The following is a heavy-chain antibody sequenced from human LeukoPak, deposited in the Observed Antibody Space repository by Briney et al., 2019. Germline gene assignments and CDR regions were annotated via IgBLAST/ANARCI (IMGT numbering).Heavy chain of an antibody. J-gene: IGHJ4*02. Sequence: GGSLRLSCAASGSTFSSYGMHWVRQAPGKGLEWVAFIRYDGSNKYYADSVKGRFTISRDNSKNTLYLQMNSLRAEDTAVYYCAKDQDSSGYYYINYFDYWGQGTLVTVSS. CDR2: IRYDGSNK. CDR1: GSTFSSYG. D-gene: IGHD3-22*01. CDR3: AKDQDSSGYYYINYFDY. V-gene: IGHV3-30*02.